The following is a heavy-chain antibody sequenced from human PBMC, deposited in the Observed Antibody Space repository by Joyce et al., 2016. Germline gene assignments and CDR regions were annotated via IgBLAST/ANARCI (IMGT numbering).Heavy chain of an antibody. V-gene: IGHV3-53*01. CDR1: GFTVSSND. D-gene: IGHD6-19*01. Sequence: EVQMEEFGGGLSQPGGSRRLSCVGSGFTVSSNDRSWVRQAPGKGLERISVIPTGGTTHYADSVRGRFTISKDSAENMVFLEMNSLRVDDTAIYYCARSAVAAYFFDNWGQGTLVAVSS. J-gene: IGHJ4*02. CDR3: ARSAVAAYFFDN. CDR2: IPTGGTT.